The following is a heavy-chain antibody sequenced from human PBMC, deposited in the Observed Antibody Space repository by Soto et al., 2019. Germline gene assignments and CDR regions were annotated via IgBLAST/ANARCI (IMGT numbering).Heavy chain of an antibody. CDR3: ATNKRQRLVKDVFDL. D-gene: IGHD6-13*01. V-gene: IGHV3-20*04. CDR2: INWDGNSI. CDR1: GFTFDDYG. Sequence: EVQLVESGGGVVRPGGSLRLACTASGFTFDDYGMSWVRQAPGKGLEWVFAINWDGNSIGYADAVKGRFTISRDNAKNSLYLQMNSMRVEDKALYYCATNKRQRLVKDVFDLWGQGTMVTVSS. J-gene: IGHJ3*01.